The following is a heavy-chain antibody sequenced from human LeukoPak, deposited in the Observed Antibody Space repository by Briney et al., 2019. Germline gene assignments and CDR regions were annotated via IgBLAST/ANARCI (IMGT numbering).Heavy chain of an antibody. CDR1: GGSINSSNW. Sequence: NPSETLSLTCAVSGGSINSSNWWSWVRQPPGKGLEWIGEIYHSGSSNYNPSLKSRVTISVDKFNNHFSLKLSSVTAADTAVYYCARKRNTVTPRTFYIWGQGTMVTVSS. V-gene: IGHV4-4*02. D-gene: IGHD4-17*01. J-gene: IGHJ3*02. CDR2: IYHSGSS. CDR3: ARKRNTVTPRTFYI.